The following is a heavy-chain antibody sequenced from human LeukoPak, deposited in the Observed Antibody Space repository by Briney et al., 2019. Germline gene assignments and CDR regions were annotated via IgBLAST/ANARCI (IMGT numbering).Heavy chain of an antibody. CDR1: GYTLSNYG. D-gene: IGHD2-8*01. CDR2: LSGHNGNT. Sequence: GASVKVSCTASGYTLSNYGFTWVRQAPGQGLEWMGWLSGHNGNTNYAQKFQGRITMTTDTSTATTYLELRSLSSDDTAVYYCARIMYGINCFDYWGQGTLVTVSS. J-gene: IGHJ4*02. CDR3: ARIMYGINCFDY. V-gene: IGHV1-18*01.